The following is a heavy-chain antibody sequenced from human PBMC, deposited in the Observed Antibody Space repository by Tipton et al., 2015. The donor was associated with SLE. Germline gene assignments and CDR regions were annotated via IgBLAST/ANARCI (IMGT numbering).Heavy chain of an antibody. CDR3: ARGVSGYYSFFYMDV. CDR2: IYYSGST. J-gene: IGHJ6*03. Sequence: TLSLTCTVSGGSISSYYWSWIRQPPGKGLEWIGYIYYSGSTYYNPSLKSQVTISVDTSKNQFSLNLRSVTAADTAIYFCARGVSGYYSFFYMDVWGEGTTVTISS. D-gene: IGHD1-26*01. CDR1: GGSISSYY. V-gene: IGHV4-59*08.